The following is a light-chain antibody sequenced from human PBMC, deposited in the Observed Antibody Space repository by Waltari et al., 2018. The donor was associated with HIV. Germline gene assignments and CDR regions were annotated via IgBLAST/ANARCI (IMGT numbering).Light chain of an antibody. J-gene: IGLJ2*01. CDR2: DVT. CDR1: SSDVGAYNS. CDR3: SSYADSDTPVV. Sequence: QSALAQPPSASGSAGQSVTISCTGTSSDVGAYNSVSWYQQHPGKSPKLIIYDVTKRPSGVPDRFSGSKSGNTASLTVSGLQGEDEDDYYCSSYADSDTPVVFGGGTKLTVL. V-gene: IGLV2-8*01.